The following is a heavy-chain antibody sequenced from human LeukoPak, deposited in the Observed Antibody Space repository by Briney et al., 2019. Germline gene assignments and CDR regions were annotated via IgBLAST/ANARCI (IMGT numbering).Heavy chain of an antibody. CDR3: AKWPGRATAY. J-gene: IGHJ4*02. D-gene: IGHD1-26*01. CDR2: ISGSGVTT. V-gene: IGHV3-23*01. CDR1: GFTFSSYA. Sequence: GGSLRLSCAASGFTFSSYAMSWVRQAPGKGLEWVSTISGSGVTTYYADSVKGRFTISRDNSKNTLYLQMNSLRAEDTAVYYCAKWPGRATAYWGQGTLVTVSS.